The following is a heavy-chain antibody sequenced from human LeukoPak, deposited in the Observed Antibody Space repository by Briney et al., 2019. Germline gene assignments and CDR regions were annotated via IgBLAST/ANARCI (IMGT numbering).Heavy chain of an antibody. CDR2: ISYDGSNK. CDR1: GFTFSSYG. Sequence: GGSLRLSCAASGFTFSSYGMHWVHQAPGKGLEWVAVISYDGSNKYYADSVKGRFTISRDNSKNTLYLQMNSLRDEDTAVYYCARGFDWYHFDYWGQGTLVTVSS. D-gene: IGHD3-9*01. CDR3: ARGFDWYHFDY. V-gene: IGHV3-30*03. J-gene: IGHJ4*02.